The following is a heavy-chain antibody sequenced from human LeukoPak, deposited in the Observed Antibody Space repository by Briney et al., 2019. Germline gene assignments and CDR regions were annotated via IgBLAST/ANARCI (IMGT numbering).Heavy chain of an antibody. D-gene: IGHD3-22*01. Sequence: PGGSLRLSCAASGFTFSDYSMNWVRQAPGEGLEWFASVNTVSSYIYYADSMRGRFTISRDNAKNSLFLQMNSLRAEDTAVYYCARLRRNSDRSDFFYYYDHWGQGTLVTVSS. J-gene: IGHJ4*02. CDR2: VNTVSSYI. CDR1: GFTFSDYS. CDR3: ARLRRNSDRSDFFYYYDH. V-gene: IGHV3-21*01.